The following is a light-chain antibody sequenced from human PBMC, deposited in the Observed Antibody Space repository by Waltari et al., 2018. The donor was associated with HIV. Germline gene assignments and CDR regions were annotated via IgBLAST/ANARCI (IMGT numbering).Light chain of an antibody. Sequence: QSALTQPPSASGSVGQPVTMSCIGSSSDFGASDSDSWVQQLPHNPPTLLLYGLAWRPAGVPHRFSGPRSGNTAFLNVSGLQPKHTAAFFCSSYGANTLLLFGGGSILTVL. J-gene: IGLJ2*01. CDR3: SSYGANTLLL. CDR2: GLA. CDR1: SSDFGASDS. V-gene: IGLV2-8*01.